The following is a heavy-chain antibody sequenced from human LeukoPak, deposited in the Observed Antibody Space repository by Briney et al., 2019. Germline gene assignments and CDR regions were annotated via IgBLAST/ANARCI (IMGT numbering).Heavy chain of an antibody. V-gene: IGHV4-39*01. Sequence: PSETLSLTCTVSGGSIRSSYYYWGWIRQPPGKGLEWIGSIYDSGSTYYNPSLKSRVTISVDTSKNQFSLKLNSVTAADTAVYYCARGLELLFDYWGQGTLVTVSS. CDR1: GGSIRSSYYY. CDR2: IYDSGST. D-gene: IGHD1-26*01. CDR3: ARGLELLFDY. J-gene: IGHJ4*02.